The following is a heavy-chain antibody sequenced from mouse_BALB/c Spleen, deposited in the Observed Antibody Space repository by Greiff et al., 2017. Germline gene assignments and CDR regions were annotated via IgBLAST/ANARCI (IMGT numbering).Heavy chain of an antibody. CDR2: IDPYNGGT. V-gene: IGHV1-18*01. CDR3: ARDGNYAMDY. Sequence: EVKLQESGPELVKPGASVKVSCKASGYSFTDYNMYWVKQSHGKSLEWIGYIDPYNGGTIYNQKFKGKATLTVDKSSSTAYMELRSLTSEDTAVYYCARDGNYAMDYWGQGTSVTVSS. J-gene: IGHJ4*01. D-gene: IGHD2-1*01. CDR1: GYSFTDYN.